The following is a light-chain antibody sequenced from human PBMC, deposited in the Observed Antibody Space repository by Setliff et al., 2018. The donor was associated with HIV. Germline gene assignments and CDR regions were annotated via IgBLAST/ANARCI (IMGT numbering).Light chain of an antibody. CDR2: SVT. Sequence: QSALTQPASVSGSPGQSITISCSGTNSDIGSHDYVSWYQQHPGKAPKLIIFSVTYRPSGVSDRFSGSKSGNTASLTISGLQAEDEAAYYCSSYVNINTLVFGTGTKGTVL. CDR3: SSYVNINTLV. J-gene: IGLJ1*01. V-gene: IGLV2-14*03. CDR1: NSDIGSHDY.